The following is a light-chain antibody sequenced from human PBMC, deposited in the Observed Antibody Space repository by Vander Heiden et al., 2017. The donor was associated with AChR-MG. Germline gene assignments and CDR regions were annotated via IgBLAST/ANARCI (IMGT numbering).Light chain of an antibody. CDR3: CSYAGSSTWV. CDR2: EGS. CDR1: SRDVGSYNL. Sequence: QSALTQPASVSGSPGQSITISCTGTSRDVGSYNLVSWYQQHPGKAPKLMSYEGSKRPSGVSNRFSGSKSGNTASLTISVLQAEDEADYYCCSYAGSSTWVFGGGTKLT. V-gene: IGLV2-23*01. J-gene: IGLJ3*02.